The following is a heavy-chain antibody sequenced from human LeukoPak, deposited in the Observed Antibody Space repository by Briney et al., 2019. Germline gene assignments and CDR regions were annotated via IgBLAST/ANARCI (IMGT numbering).Heavy chain of an antibody. D-gene: IGHD6-19*01. J-gene: IGHJ3*02. V-gene: IGHV1-46*01. CDR2: INPNGGST. CDR3: ARGGGGWDAFDI. CDR1: GYTFTYYY. Sequence: ASVKVSCKASGYTFTYYYMHWVRQAPGQGREWMGIINPNGGSTTYAQKFQGRVTMTRDSSTSTVYMELSSLRSEDTALYYCARGGGGWDAFDIWGQGTMVTVSS.